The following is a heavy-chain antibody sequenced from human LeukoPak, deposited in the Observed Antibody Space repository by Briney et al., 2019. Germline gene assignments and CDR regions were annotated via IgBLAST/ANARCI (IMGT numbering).Heavy chain of an antibody. J-gene: IGHJ4*02. CDR3: ARDNVYSSPRVIDY. CDR1: GFTFDDYG. Sequence: GGSLRLSCAASGFTFDDYGMSWVRQAPGKGLEWVSGINWNGGSTGYADSVKGRFTISRDNAKNSLYLQMNSLRAEDTALYYCARDNVYSSPRVIDYWGQGTLVTVSS. D-gene: IGHD6-13*01. V-gene: IGHV3-20*04. CDR2: INWNGGST.